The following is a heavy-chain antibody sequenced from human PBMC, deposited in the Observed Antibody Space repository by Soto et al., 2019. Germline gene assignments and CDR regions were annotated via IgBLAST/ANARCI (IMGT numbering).Heavy chain of an antibody. Sequence: PSETLSLTCAVSGYSISTGFNWGWIRQPPGKGLEWIGYVYYSGTTYSHPSLNSRVSISVDTSENQFSLRLTSVTAADTAVYYCVTVNLVGAAYYFDYWGPGTLVTVSS. V-gene: IGHV4-38-2*01. J-gene: IGHJ4*02. CDR1: GYSISTGFN. CDR3: VTVNLVGAAYYFDY. D-gene: IGHD1-26*01. CDR2: VYYSGTT.